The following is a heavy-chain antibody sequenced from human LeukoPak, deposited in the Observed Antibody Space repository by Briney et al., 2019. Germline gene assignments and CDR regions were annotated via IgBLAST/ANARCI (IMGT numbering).Heavy chain of an antibody. D-gene: IGHD3-3*01. V-gene: IGHV4-61*02. J-gene: IGHJ5*02. CDR1: GGSISSGSYY. CDR3: ARAPGSIDYDFWSGPNWFDP. Sequence: SETLSLTCTVSGGSISSGSYYWSWIRQPAGKGLEWIGRIYTSGSTTYNPSLWSRLTMSVDTSKNQFSLKLSSVTAADTAVYYCARAPGSIDYDFWSGPNWFDPWGQGTLVTVSS. CDR2: IYTSGST.